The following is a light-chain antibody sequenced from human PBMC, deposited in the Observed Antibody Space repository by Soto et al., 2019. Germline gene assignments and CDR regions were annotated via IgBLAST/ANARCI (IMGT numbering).Light chain of an antibody. CDR2: DVS. V-gene: IGKV3-11*01. CDR1: QSVSNS. J-gene: IGKJ4*01. Sequence: EIVLTQSPATLYLSPGERDTLSCWASQSVSNSLAWYQQRPGQSPRLLIYDVSTRATGIPARFGGSGSGTDFTLTSSSLETEDFAVYCCQQRTNWPLTFGGGTKVEI. CDR3: QQRTNWPLT.